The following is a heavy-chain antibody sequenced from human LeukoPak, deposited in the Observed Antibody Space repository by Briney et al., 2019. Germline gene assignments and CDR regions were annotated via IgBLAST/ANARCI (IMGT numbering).Heavy chain of an antibody. J-gene: IGHJ4*02. CDR3: AKGRWFWSGYYPFDY. CDR2: IRYDGSNK. V-gene: IGHV3-30*02. CDR1: GFTFSGSG. Sequence: GGSLRLSCAASGFTFSGSGMHWVCQAPGKGLEWVTFIRYDGSNKYYTDSVKGRFTISRDNSKNTLYLQMNSLRAEDTAVYYCAKGRWFWSGYYPFDYWGQGTLVTVSS. D-gene: IGHD3-3*01.